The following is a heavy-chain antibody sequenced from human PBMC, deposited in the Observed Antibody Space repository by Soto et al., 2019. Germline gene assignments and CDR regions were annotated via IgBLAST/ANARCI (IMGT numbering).Heavy chain of an antibody. J-gene: IGHJ4*02. D-gene: IGHD5-18*01. CDR3: ARSGYSYGPDPLLY. CDR2: IYYSGST. V-gene: IGHV4-31*03. CDR1: GGSISSGGYY. Sequence: SETLSLTCTVSGGSISSGGYYWSWIRQHPGKGLEWIGYIYYSGSTYYNPSLKSRVTISVDTSKNQFSLKLSSVTAADTAVYYCARSGYSYGPDPLLYWGQGTLVTVSS.